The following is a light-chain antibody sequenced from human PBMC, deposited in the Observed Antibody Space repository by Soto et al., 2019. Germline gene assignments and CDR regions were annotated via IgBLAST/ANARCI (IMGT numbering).Light chain of an antibody. CDR1: QSVSSSY. CDR3: QQYGSSPWT. J-gene: IGKJ1*01. CDR2: GAS. V-gene: IGKV3-20*01. Sequence: EIVLTQSPGTLSLSPGERATLSCRASQSVSSSYLAWYQQKPGQAPRPLIYGASRSAIGIPDRFSGSGSGTDFTLTISRLEPGDFAVYYCQQYGSSPWTFGQGTKVEIK.